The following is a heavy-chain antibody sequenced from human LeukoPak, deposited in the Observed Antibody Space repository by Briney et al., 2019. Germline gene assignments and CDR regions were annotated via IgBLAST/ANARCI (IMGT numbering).Heavy chain of an antibody. D-gene: IGHD2-8*01. CDR2: ISDRGSSI. V-gene: IGHV3-11*01. CDR1: GFTFSDHH. Sequence: SGDSLTLSCAASGFTFSDHHKIDIAHAPERGRKEVSYISDRGSSIYSADHVKGRFTSSRVNATNSLYLQISSLRGEDTALYYGARDRLMMNGDFDIWGQGKMVTVSS. J-gene: IGHJ3*02. CDR3: ARDRLMMNGDFDI.